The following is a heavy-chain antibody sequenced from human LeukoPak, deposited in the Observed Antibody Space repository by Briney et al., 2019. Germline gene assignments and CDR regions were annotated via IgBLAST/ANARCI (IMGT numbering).Heavy chain of an antibody. CDR1: GYTFTSYG. D-gene: IGHD2-2*01. CDR3: ARTKRSSTLNYFDY. CDR2: ISAYNGNT. Sequence: ASVKVSCKASGYTFTSYGISWVQQAPGQGLEWMGWISAYNGNTNYAQKLQGRVTMTTDTSTSTAYMELRSLRSDDTAVYYCARTKRSSTLNYFDYWGQGTLVTVSS. V-gene: IGHV1-18*01. J-gene: IGHJ4*02.